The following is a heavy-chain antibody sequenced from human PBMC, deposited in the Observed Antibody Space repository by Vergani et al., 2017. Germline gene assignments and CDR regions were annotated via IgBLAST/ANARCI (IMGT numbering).Heavy chain of an antibody. V-gene: IGHV3-9*01. CDR1: GFTFDDYA. J-gene: IGHJ3*02. D-gene: IGHD1-26*01. Sequence: EVQLVESGGGLVQPGRSLRLSCAASGFTFDDYAMHWVRQAPGKGLEWVSGISWNSGSIGYADSVKGRFTISRDNAKNSLYLQMNSLRAEDTALYYCAKLPLIVGAYDAFDIWGQGTMVTVSS. CDR2: ISWNSGSI. CDR3: AKLPLIVGAYDAFDI.